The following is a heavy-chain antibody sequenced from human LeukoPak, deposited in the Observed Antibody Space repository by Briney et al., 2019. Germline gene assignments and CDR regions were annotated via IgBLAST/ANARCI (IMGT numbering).Heavy chain of an antibody. CDR2: IDSSWKN. J-gene: IGHJ4*02. V-gene: IGHV4-61*02. D-gene: IGHD4-17*01. CDR3: ARECCGDYGQRHDN. CDR1: GGSITSGTYF. Sequence: PSQTLSLTCTVSGGSITSGTYFWSWFRQPAGKGLEGIGRIDSSWKNNYNPSLKSRVTIAVDTSKNQFSLKLSSVTAADTAVYYCARECCGDYGQRHDNWGQGTLVTVSA.